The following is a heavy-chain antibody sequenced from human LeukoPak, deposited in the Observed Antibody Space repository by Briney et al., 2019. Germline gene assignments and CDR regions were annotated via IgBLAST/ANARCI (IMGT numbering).Heavy chain of an antibody. V-gene: IGHV4-4*07. D-gene: IGHD2-15*01. CDR3: ARAPSGCGGTCPSDH. Sequence: SETLSLTCTVSGVSIRSYYWSWIRQPAGKGLKWIGRIHDNGDSNHNPSLKSRVTMALDTSGNQVSLKLTSVIAADTAVYYCARAPSGCGGTCPSDHWGPGTLVTVSS. CDR2: IHDNGDS. CDR1: GVSIRSYY. J-gene: IGHJ4*02.